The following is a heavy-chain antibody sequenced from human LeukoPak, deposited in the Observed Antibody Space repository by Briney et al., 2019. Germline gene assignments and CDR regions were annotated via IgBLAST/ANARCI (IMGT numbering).Heavy chain of an antibody. Sequence: GRSLRLSCAASGFTFSSYAMHWVRQAPGKGLEWVAVISYDGSNKYYADSVKGRFTISRDNSKNTLYLQMNSLRAEDTAVYYCARSGWLPNDYWGQGTLVTVSS. CDR3: ARSGWLPNDY. J-gene: IGHJ4*02. D-gene: IGHD5-12*01. CDR1: GFTFSSYA. CDR2: ISYDGSNK. V-gene: IGHV3-30*04.